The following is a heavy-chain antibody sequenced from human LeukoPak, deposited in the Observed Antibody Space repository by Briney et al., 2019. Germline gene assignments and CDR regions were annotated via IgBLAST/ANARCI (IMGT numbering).Heavy chain of an antibody. D-gene: IGHD4-17*01. V-gene: IGHV3-30*04. J-gene: IGHJ6*03. CDR2: ISYDGSNK. Sequence: GRSLRLSCAASGFTFSNYAMHWVRQAPGKGLEWVASISYDGSNKYYADSVKGRFTISRDNSKNTLYLQMNSLGAEDTAVYYCAKSYRDLYDYGDYVGSYYYYMDVWGKGTTVTVSS. CDR3: AKSYRDLYDYGDYVGSYYYYMDV. CDR1: GFTFSNYA.